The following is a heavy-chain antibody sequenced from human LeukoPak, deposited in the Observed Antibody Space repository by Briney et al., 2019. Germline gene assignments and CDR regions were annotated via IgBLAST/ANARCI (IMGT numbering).Heavy chain of an antibody. D-gene: IGHD3-22*01. Sequence: SETLSLTCTVSGGSIGSYYWSWIRQPPGKGLEWIGYIYYSGSTNYNPSLKSRVTISVDTSKNQFSLKLSSVTAADTAVYYCAREYYYDSSGYVNYFDYWGQGTLVTVSS. CDR2: IYYSGST. CDR3: AREYYYDSSGYVNYFDY. J-gene: IGHJ4*02. V-gene: IGHV4-59*12. CDR1: GGSIGSYY.